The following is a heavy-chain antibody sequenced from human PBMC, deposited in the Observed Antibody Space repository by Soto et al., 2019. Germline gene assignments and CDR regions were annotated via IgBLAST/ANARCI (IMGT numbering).Heavy chain of an antibody. CDR3: ARVLSSSWPGYYYYGMEV. Sequence: SETLSLTCTFSVGSISSGDYYCSWVRQPPWKGLEWIGYIYYSGSTYYNPSLKSRVTISVDTSKNQFSLKLSSVTAADTAVYYCARVLSSSWPGYYYYGMEVWGQGTTVIVS. CDR2: IYYSGST. D-gene: IGHD6-13*01. V-gene: IGHV4-30-4*01. CDR1: VGSISSGDYY. J-gene: IGHJ6*01.